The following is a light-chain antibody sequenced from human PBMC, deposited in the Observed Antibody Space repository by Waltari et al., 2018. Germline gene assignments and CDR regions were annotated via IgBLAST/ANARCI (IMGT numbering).Light chain of an antibody. J-gene: IGKJ2*01. Sequence: DIQMTQSPSSLSASVGDRVTITCRAIQSISSYLNWYQKKPGKAPKLLIYAASGLPSGVPSRFSGSGSGSDFTLTISSLQPEDFAAYYCQQSYGKPYTFGQGTKLEIK. V-gene: IGKV1-39*01. CDR3: QQSYGKPYT. CDR1: QSISSY. CDR2: AAS.